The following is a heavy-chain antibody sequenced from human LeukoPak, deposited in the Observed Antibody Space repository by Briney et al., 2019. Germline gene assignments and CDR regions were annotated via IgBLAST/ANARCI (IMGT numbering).Heavy chain of an antibody. CDR1: GFTFSSYG. D-gene: IGHD6-13*01. Sequence: GGSLSLSCAASGFTFSSYGMHWVRQAPGKGLEWVAVISYDGSNKYYADSVKGRFTISRDNSKNTLYLQMNSLRAEDTAVYYCAKRMWQQLFTFDYWGQGTLVTVSS. J-gene: IGHJ4*02. CDR3: AKRMWQQLFTFDY. V-gene: IGHV3-30*18. CDR2: ISYDGSNK.